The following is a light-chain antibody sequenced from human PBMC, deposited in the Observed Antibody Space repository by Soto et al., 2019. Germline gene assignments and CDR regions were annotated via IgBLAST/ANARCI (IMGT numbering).Light chain of an antibody. Sequence: IVMTQSPDTLSVSPVEGATLSCMASRSISRYLSWYQHHPGQAPRLLIYGASTRATGIPARFSGSGSGTEFTLTISSLQSEDVAVYYCQPRHNWPITCGQWTRRDI. V-gene: IGKV3-15*01. CDR2: GAS. CDR3: QPRHNWPIT. J-gene: IGKJ5*01. CDR1: RSISRY.